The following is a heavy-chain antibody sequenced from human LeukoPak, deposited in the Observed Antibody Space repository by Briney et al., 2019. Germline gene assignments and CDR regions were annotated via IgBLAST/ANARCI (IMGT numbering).Heavy chain of an antibody. CDR1: GGSFSGYY. J-gene: IGHJ4*02. V-gene: IGHV4-34*01. CDR3: ARGGVFDY. CDR2: INHSGST. Sequence: PSETLSLTCAVYGGSFSGYYWSWIRQPPGKGLEWIGEINHSGSTNYNPSLKSRVTISVDTSKNQFSLKLSSVTAVDTAVYYCARGGVFDYWGQGTLVTVSS. D-gene: IGHD3-16*01.